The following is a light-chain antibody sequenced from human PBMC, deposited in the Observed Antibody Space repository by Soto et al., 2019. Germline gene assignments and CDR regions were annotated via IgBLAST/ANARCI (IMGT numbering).Light chain of an antibody. CDR1: SSDVGGYNS. V-gene: IGLV2-11*01. Sequence: QSALTQPRSVSGSPGQSVTISCTGTSSDVGGYNSVSWYQQHPGKAPKLMIYDVNNRPTGVPDRFSGSKSGNTASLTISGLQAVDEANYYCCSYAGSSTYVFGTGTKLTVL. J-gene: IGLJ1*01. CDR2: DVN. CDR3: CSYAGSSTYV.